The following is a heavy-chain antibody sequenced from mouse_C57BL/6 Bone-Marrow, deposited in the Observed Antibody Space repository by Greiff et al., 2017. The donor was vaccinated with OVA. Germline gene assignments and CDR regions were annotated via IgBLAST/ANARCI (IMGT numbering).Heavy chain of an antibody. Sequence: EVQLQQSGPELVKPGASVKMSCKASGYTFTDYNMPWVKQSHGKSLEWIGYINPNNGGTSYNQTFKGKATFTVNKSSSTAYMELRSLTSEDSAVYYCARETTVGGFAYWGQGTLVTVSA. J-gene: IGHJ3*01. CDR1: GYTFTDYN. CDR3: ARETTVGGFAY. D-gene: IGHD1-1*01. V-gene: IGHV1-22*01. CDR2: INPNNGGT.